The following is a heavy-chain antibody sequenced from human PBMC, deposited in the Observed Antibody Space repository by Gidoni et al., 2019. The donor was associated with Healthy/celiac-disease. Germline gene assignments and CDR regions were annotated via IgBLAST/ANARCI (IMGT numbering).Heavy chain of an antibody. CDR1: GFTFSSYA. V-gene: IGHV3-23*01. CDR3: AKEVLGGALADY. J-gene: IGHJ4*02. D-gene: IGHD3-16*01. CDR2: ISGSGGRT. Sequence: GFTFSSYAMSWVRQAPGKGLVWVSAISGSGGRTYYPDSVKGRFTISRDNSKNTLYLQMNSLRAEDTAVYYCAKEVLGGALADYWGQGTLVTVSS.